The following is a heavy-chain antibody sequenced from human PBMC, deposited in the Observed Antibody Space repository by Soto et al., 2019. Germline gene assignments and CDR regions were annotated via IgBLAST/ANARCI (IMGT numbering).Heavy chain of an antibody. V-gene: IGHV1-3*01. CDR1: GYTFTSYA. CDR3: ASTVVPAAPYYYYMDV. Sequence: ASVKVSCKASGYTFTSYAMHWVRQAPGQRLEWMRWINAGNGNTKYSQKFQGRVTITRDTSASTAYMELSSLRSEDTAVYYCASTVVPAAPYYYYMDVWGKGTTVTVSS. J-gene: IGHJ6*03. CDR2: INAGNGNT. D-gene: IGHD2-2*01.